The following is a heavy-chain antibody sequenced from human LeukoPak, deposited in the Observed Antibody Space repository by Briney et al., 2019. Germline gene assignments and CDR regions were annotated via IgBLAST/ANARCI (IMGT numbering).Heavy chain of an antibody. CDR2: INWNGGST. V-gene: IGHV3-20*04. CDR1: GFTFDDYG. J-gene: IGHJ4*02. Sequence: GGSLRLSCAASGFTFDDYGMSWVRQAPGKGLEWVSAINWNGGSTGYADSVKGRFTISRDSAKNTLYLQMNSLRAEDTAVYYCARRAGAYSHPYDYWGQGTLVTVSS. D-gene: IGHD4/OR15-4a*01. CDR3: ARRAGAYSHPYDY.